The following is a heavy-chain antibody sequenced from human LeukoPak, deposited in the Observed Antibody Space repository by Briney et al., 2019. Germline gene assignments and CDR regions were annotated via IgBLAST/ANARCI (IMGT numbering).Heavy chain of an antibody. D-gene: IGHD3-10*02. CDR3: AELGITMIGGV. CDR2: IKQDGSEK. CDR1: GFTFNRYW. J-gene: IGHJ6*04. Sequence: GRSPRLSCAASGFTFNRYWMSWVRQAPGKGLEWVANIKQDGSEKYYVDSVKGRFTISRDNAKNSLYLQMNSLRAEDTAVYYCAELGITMIGGVWGKGTTVTISS. V-gene: IGHV3-7*01.